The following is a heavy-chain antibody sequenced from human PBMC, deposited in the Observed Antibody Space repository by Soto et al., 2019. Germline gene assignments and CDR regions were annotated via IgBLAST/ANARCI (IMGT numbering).Heavy chain of an antibody. Sequence: VQLVQSGAEVKKPGASVKVSCKTSGDSFNDYYIHWVRQAPGQRLEWMGWINPNGGATKYAQKFQGRVTVTRDTSIRTVYMELSSLRSDDTALYYCARESGGATATLDYYYFYMDVWGKGTTVTVSS. D-gene: IGHD5-12*01. CDR3: ARESGGATATLDYYYFYMDV. V-gene: IGHV1-2*02. CDR1: GDSFNDYY. CDR2: INPNGGAT. J-gene: IGHJ6*03.